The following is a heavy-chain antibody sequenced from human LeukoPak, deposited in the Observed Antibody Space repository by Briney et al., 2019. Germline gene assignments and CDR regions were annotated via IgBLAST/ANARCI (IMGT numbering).Heavy chain of an antibody. CDR3: AAWIQLWLIDY. CDR1: GFTFSSYS. J-gene: IGHJ4*02. CDR2: ISSSSSTI. V-gene: IGHV3-48*01. D-gene: IGHD5-18*01. Sequence: GGSLRLSCAASGFTFSSYSMNWVRQAPGKGLEWVSYISSSSSTIYYADSVKGRFTISRDNAKNSLYLQMNSLRAEDTAVYYCAAWIQLWLIDYWGQGTLVTVSS.